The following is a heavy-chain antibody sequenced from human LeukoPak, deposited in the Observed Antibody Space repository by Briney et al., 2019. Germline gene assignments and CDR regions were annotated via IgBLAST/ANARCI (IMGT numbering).Heavy chain of an antibody. CDR2: IYHTGST. V-gene: IGHV4-38-2*02. CDR3: ARGSHPVTGTLGGYFDP. Sequence: PSETLSLTCSVSSYSINSNYYWGWIRQSPGKGLEWIGSIYHTGSTYYNPSLKSRVTISLDASNKQFSLRLSSVTAADPAVYYCARGSHPVTGTLGGYFDPWGQGTLVTVSS. J-gene: IGHJ4*02. CDR1: SYSINSNYY. D-gene: IGHD6-19*01.